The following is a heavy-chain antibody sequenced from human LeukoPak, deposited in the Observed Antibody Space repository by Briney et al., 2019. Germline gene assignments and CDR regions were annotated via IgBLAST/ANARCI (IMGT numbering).Heavy chain of an antibody. CDR1: GFTFTIFG. Sequence: GGSLRLSCAASGFTFTIFGLNWVRQAPGKVPEWVSYIDARSGITYYADSVQGRFTISRDNAQESVFLQMNSLRADDTAVYYCANYRDSGSYGPFDYWGQGTLVTVSS. V-gene: IGHV3-48*01. D-gene: IGHD1-26*01. J-gene: IGHJ4*02. CDR2: IDARSGIT. CDR3: ANYRDSGSYGPFDY.